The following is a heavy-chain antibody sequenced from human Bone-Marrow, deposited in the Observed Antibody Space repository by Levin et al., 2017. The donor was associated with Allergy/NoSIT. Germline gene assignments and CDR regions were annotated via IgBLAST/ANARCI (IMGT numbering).Heavy chain of an antibody. CDR2: IDKRGNT. CDR1: GDSLSHGY. D-gene: IGHD6-19*01. V-gene: IGHV4-59*01. CDR3: ARGGYCSGSACLSFYGLDA. J-gene: IGHJ6*02. Sequence: PSETLSLTCTVTGDSLSHGYWTWIRQVPEKGLEWIGNIDKRGNTNYNPSLKSRVTISSDTSRNHFSLRLRSVTSPDSGFYYCARGGYCSGSACLSFYGLDAWGQGTEVTVSS.